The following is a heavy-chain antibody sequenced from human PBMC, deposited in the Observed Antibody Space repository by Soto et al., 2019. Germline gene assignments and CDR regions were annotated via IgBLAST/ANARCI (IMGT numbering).Heavy chain of an antibody. V-gene: IGHV4-39*01. CDR3: ATSQKGYNWNYFDN. CDR2: VFHTGFT. CDR1: GGSVSGSYYY. D-gene: IGHD1-1*01. J-gene: IGHJ4*02. Sequence: SETLSLTCAVSGGSVSGSYYYWAWLRQSPGKGPEWIGSVFHTGFTSYNPSLESRVSVSVDTSKSQFSLKLSAVTASDTAVYYCATSQKGYNWNYFDNWRQGALV.